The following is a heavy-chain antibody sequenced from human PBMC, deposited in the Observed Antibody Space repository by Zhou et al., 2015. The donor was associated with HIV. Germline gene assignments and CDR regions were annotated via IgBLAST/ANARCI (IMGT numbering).Heavy chain of an antibody. Sequence: EVQMVQSGGGTVKPGGSLRLSCVVSGLTFSGAWLNWIRQAPGKGLEWVGRIKSTSDGGATDYAAPVQGRFIISRDDSKNTLFLQMNNLKTEDTGVYYCAYYRDTSGYHVDHWGQGALVTVSS. V-gene: IGHV3-15*01. J-gene: IGHJ4*02. CDR2: IKSTSDGGAT. CDR1: GLTFSGAW. CDR3: AYYRDTSGYHVDH. D-gene: IGHD3-22*01.